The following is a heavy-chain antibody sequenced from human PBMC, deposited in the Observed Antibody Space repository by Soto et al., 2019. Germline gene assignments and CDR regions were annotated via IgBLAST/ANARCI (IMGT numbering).Heavy chain of an antibody. V-gene: IGHV3-30-3*01. J-gene: IGHJ4*02. CDR1: GFTFSSYA. CDR3: ARVDTRWLQWGIDY. D-gene: IGHD3-16*01. Sequence: QMQLVESGGGVVQPGRSLRLSCAASGFTFSSYAMHWVRQAPGKGLEWVAVISYDGSNKYYADSVKGRFTISRDKSKNTLYLQMNSLRAEDTAVYYCARVDTRWLQWGIDYWGQGTLVTVSS. CDR2: ISYDGSNK.